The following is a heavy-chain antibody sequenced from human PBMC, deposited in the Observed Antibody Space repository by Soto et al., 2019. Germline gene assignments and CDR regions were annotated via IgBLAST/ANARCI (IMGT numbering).Heavy chain of an antibody. Sequence: QAHLVQSGPEVKKPGASVKVSCKGSGYIFTSYGIAWVRQAPGQVLEWMGWISAHNGNTEYAQKFQGRVTVTRDTSTSTAYLELRSLRSDDTALYYCARGRYGDYWGQGALVTVSS. CDR2: ISAHNGNT. V-gene: IGHV1-18*01. CDR1: GYIFTSYG. D-gene: IGHD4-17*01. J-gene: IGHJ4*02. CDR3: ARGRYGDY.